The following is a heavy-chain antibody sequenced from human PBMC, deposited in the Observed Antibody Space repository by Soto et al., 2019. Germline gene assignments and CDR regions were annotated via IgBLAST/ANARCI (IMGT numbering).Heavy chain of an antibody. V-gene: IGHV4-39*01. Sequence: CTVSGGSIGSGSYYWGWIRQPPGKGLEWIGSIYYSGSTYYNPSLKSRVTISVDTSKNQFSLKLSSVTAADTAVYXXXXXXXXIXTGYYAFDIXXXXTMVTVSX. D-gene: IGHD3-9*01. CDR1: GGSIGSGSYY. CDR3: XXXXXXIXTGYYAFDI. CDR2: IYYSGST. J-gene: IGHJ3*02.